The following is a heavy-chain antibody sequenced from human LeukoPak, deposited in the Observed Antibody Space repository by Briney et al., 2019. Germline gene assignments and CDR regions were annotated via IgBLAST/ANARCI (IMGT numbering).Heavy chain of an antibody. D-gene: IGHD6-13*01. CDR2: MNPNRGYT. CDR3: ARGPGSSWLDY. V-gene: IGHV1-8*03. CDR1: GYTFTSYD. Sequence: ASVQVSRKASGYTFTSYDINWVRQATGQGLEWMGWMNPNRGYTGYAQKFQGRVTITRNTSISTAYMELSSLRSEDTAVYYCARGPGSSWLDYWGQGTLVSVSS. J-gene: IGHJ4*02.